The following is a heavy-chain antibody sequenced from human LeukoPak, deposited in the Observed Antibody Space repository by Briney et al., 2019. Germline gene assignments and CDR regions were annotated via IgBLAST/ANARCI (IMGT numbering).Heavy chain of an antibody. CDR1: GFSFSNYG. CDR2: VSASGAST. J-gene: IGHJ4*02. V-gene: IGHV3-23*01. D-gene: IGHD3-9*01. CDR3: ARQHTAWFVDY. Sequence: GGSLRLSCAASGFSFSNYGMSWVRQAPGKGLEWVSGVSASGASTYSEDSVKGRFIISRDNSKNMVFLQMNSLRAEDTAVYYCARQHTAWFVDYWGQRILVTVSS.